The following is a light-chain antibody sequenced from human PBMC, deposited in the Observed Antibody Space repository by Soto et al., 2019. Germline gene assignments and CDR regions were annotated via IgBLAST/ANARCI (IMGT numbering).Light chain of an antibody. CDR3: SSYAGSNGVV. CDR2: DVN. V-gene: IGLV2-8*01. Sequence: QSALTQPPSASGSLGQSVTISCTGTSSDVGGYNYVSWYQQHPGKAPKLMIYDVNKRPPGVPDRFSGSKSGNTASLTVSGLQAEDEADYYCSSYAGSNGVVFGGGTKVTVL. J-gene: IGLJ2*01. CDR1: SSDVGGYNY.